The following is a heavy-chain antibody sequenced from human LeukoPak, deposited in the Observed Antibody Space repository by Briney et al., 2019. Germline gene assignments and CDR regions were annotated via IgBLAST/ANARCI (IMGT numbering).Heavy chain of an antibody. CDR1: GGSISSYY. CDR3: ARGRYYDSSGYYYERAGQPYYFDY. Sequence: SSETLSLTCTVSGGSISSYYWSWIRQPAGKGLEWIGRIYTSGSTNYNPSLKSRVTMSVDTSKNQFSLKLSSVTAADTAVYYCARGRYYDSSGYYYERAGQPYYFDYWGQGTLVTVSS. D-gene: IGHD3-22*01. CDR2: IYTSGST. V-gene: IGHV4-4*07. J-gene: IGHJ4*02.